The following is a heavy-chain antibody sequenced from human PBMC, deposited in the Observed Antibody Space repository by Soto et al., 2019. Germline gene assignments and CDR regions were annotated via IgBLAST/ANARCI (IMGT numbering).Heavy chain of an antibody. V-gene: IGHV3-15*01. CDR1: GSTFSHAW. D-gene: IGHD2-15*01. CDR3: CVVKRRDQYSTSGYWFDP. J-gene: IGHJ5*02. CDR2: IKSKTDGETK. Sequence: XVSLRLSCAASGSTFSHAWMSWVRQAPGKGLEWVGRIKSKTDGETKDYGAPVRGRFTISRDDSKDTLYLQMNSLRIEDTAVYYCCVVKRRDQYSTSGYWFDPWGPGTLVTVS.